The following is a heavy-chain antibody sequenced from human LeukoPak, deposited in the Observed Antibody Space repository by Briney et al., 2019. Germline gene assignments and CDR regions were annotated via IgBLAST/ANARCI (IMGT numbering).Heavy chain of an antibody. Sequence: GGSLRLSCAASGFTFSSYEMNWVRQAPGKGLEWLSYISSSGSTIYYADSVKGRFTISRDNAKNSLYLQMNSLRAEDTAVYYCARDGEGCTSTNSYEWFHYWGQGTLVTVSS. J-gene: IGHJ4*02. D-gene: IGHD2-2*01. V-gene: IGHV3-48*03. CDR2: ISSSGSTI. CDR3: ARDGEGCTSTNSYEWFHY. CDR1: GFTFSSYE.